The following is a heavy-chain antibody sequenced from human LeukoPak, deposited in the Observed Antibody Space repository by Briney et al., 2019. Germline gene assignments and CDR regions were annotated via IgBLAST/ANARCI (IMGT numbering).Heavy chain of an antibody. D-gene: IGHD2-2*02. V-gene: IGHV4-39*01. Sequence: SETLSLTCTVSGGSISSSSYYWGWIRQPPGKGLEWIGSIYYSGSTYYNPSLKSRVTISVDTSKNQFSLKLSSVTAADTAVYYCARRVRWYQLLYAMADPTDYWGQGTLVTVSS. J-gene: IGHJ4*02. CDR3: ARRVRWYQLLYAMADPTDY. CDR2: IYYSGST. CDR1: GGSISSSSYY.